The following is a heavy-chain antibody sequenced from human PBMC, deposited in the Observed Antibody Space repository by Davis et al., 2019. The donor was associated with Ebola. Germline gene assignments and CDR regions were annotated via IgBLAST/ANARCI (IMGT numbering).Heavy chain of an antibody. D-gene: IGHD3-3*01. CDR2: INHSGST. Sequence: MPSETLSLTCAVYGGSFSGYYWSWIRQPPGKGLEWIGEINHSGSTNYNPSLKSRVTISVDTSKNQFSLKLSSVTAADTAVYYCARTYDFWSGYYQKNWYFDLWGRGTLVTVSS. J-gene: IGHJ2*01. V-gene: IGHV4-34*01. CDR1: GGSFSGYY. CDR3: ARTYDFWSGYYQKNWYFDL.